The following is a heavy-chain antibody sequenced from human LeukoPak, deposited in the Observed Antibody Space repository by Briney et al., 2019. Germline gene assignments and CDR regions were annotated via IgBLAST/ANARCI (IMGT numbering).Heavy chain of an antibody. D-gene: IGHD4-17*01. CDR1: SLTFSHAW. CDR2: VKSVAEGGAS. J-gene: IGHJ3*01. V-gene: IGHV3-15*07. Sequence: GGSLRLYCVFPSLTFSHAWMNWVRQAPGKGLEWVGRVKSVAEGGASEYGTPVKGRFTISRGDSKKTVYLQMHNLSTEDTALYYCTKNTGDFDVWGQGTMVIVSS. CDR3: TKNTGDFDV.